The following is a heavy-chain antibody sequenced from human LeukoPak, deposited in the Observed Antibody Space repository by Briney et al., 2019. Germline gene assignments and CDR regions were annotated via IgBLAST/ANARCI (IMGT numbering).Heavy chain of an antibody. V-gene: IGHV4-30-2*01. CDR1: GGSISSGGYS. CDR3: ARGIYDYDSSGYYSVPNWYFDL. D-gene: IGHD3-22*01. Sequence: SETLSLTCTVSGGSISSGGYSWSWIRQPPGKGLEWIGYIYHSGSTYYNPSLKSRVTISVDRSKNQFSLKLSSVTAADTAVYYCARGIYDYDSSGYYSVPNWYFDLWGRGTLVTVSS. CDR2: IYHSGST. J-gene: IGHJ2*01.